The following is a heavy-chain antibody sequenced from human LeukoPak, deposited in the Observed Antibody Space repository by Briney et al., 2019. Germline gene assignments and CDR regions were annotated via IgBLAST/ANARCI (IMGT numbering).Heavy chain of an antibody. D-gene: IGHD1-1*01. CDR3: VRRTTNWAFDI. CDR1: GFNFNNYA. CDR2: ISWNGDAF. V-gene: IGHV3-9*01. Sequence: GGSLRLSCAASGFNFNNYAMHWVRQTPGKGLPWVSGISWNGDAFIYADSLKGRSTISRDDAKNSLFLQMNSLRVEDTAFYYCVRRTTNWAFDIWGQGTLVTVSS. J-gene: IGHJ3*02.